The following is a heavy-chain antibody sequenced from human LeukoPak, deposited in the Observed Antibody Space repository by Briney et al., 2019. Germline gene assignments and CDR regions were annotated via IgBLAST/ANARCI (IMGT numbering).Heavy chain of an antibody. J-gene: IGHJ4*02. CDR3: ARAAYCGGDCYYFDY. CDR1: GFSFSSYS. CDR2: ISTGSTTI. D-gene: IGHD2-21*02. Sequence: GGSLRLSCAGSGFSFSSYSINWVRQAPGEGLEWVSYISTGSTTIYYADSVKGRFTISRDNARNSLYLQMNSLRDEDTAVYYCARAAYCGGDCYYFDYWGQGILVTVSS. V-gene: IGHV3-48*02.